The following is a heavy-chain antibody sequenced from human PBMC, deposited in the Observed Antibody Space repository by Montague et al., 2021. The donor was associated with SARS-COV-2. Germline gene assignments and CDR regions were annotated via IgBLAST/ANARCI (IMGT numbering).Heavy chain of an antibody. CDR1: GASVASGNFY. J-gene: IGHJ4*02. CDR2: MYYTGHT. Sequence: SETLSLTCTVSGASVASGNFYWGWIRQPPGKGLEWTGYMYYTGHTNYNPSLESRVTMPVDPSKNQFSLTLTSVTAADTAVYYCARSRANVPSRPGFDYWGQGALVTVSS. V-gene: IGHV4-61*01. CDR3: ARSRANVPSRPGFDY. D-gene: IGHD6-6*01.